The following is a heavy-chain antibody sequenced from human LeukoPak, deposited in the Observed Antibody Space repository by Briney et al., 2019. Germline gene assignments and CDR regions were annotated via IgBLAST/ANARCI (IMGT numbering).Heavy chain of an antibody. CDR2: ISSSSSYI. V-gene: IGHV3-21*01. D-gene: IGHD6-19*01. CDR1: GFTFSSYS. Sequence: GGSLRLSCAASGFTFSSYSMHWVRQAPGKGLEWVSYISSSSSYIYYADSVKGRFTTSRDNAKNSLYLQMNSLRAEDTAVYYCAKPAISSSGWYYDYWGQGTLVTVSS. J-gene: IGHJ4*02. CDR3: AKPAISSSGWYYDY.